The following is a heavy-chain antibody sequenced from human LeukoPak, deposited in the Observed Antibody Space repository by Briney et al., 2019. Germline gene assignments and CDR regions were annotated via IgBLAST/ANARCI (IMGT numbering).Heavy chain of an antibody. D-gene: IGHD3-16*02. Sequence: PSETLSLTCTVSGGSISSGGYYWSWIRQHPGKGLEWIGYIYYSGGTYYNPSLKSRVTISVDTSKNQFSLKLSSVTAADTAVYYCARAITFGGVIVFGGQGTLVTVSS. J-gene: IGHJ4*02. CDR2: IYYSGGT. CDR1: GGSISSGGYY. CDR3: ARAITFGGVIVF. V-gene: IGHV4-31*03.